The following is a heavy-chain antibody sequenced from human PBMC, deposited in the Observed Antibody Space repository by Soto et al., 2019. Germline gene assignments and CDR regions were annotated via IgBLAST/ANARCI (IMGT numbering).Heavy chain of an antibody. Sequence: EVRLLESGGGLVQPGGSLRLSCAASGFTFSSYAMSWVRQAPGKGLEWVSAISGSGGSTYYADSVKGRFTISRDNSKNTLYLQMNSLRAEDTAVYYCARDSSGWRWHYYYYGMDVWGQGTTVTVSS. CDR2: ISGSGGST. D-gene: IGHD6-19*01. V-gene: IGHV3-23*01. CDR1: GFTFSSYA. J-gene: IGHJ6*02. CDR3: ARDSSGWRWHYYYYGMDV.